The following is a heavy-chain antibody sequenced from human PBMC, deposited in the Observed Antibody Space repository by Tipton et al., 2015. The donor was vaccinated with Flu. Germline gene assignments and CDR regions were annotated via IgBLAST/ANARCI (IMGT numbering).Heavy chain of an antibody. CDR2: IYYSGRI. V-gene: IGHV4-30-4*01. Sequence: TLSLTCSVSGGSISSGDYYWSWLRQPPGKGLEWIAYIYYSGRIYYNPALKSRLTISLHTSQNQFSLELKSVTAADTAVYYCARRDYSNYVSDPKNWFDPWGQGTLVTVSS. D-gene: IGHD4-11*01. CDR1: GGSISSGDYY. J-gene: IGHJ5*02. CDR3: ARRDYSNYVSDPKNWFDP.